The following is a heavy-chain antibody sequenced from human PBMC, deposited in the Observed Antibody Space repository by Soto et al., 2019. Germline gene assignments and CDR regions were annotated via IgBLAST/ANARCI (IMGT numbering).Heavy chain of an antibody. Sequence: GASVKVSCKASGYTFTNYAIHWVRQGPGQRLEWMGWINTGNGKTKYSQKFQGRVTISRDTSASTAYMELSSLRSEDTAVYYCARDGAVAGIIYFDYWGQGTLVTVSS. CDR3: ARDGAVAGIIYFDY. J-gene: IGHJ4*02. V-gene: IGHV1-3*04. CDR2: INTGNGKT. D-gene: IGHD6-19*01. CDR1: GYTFTNYA.